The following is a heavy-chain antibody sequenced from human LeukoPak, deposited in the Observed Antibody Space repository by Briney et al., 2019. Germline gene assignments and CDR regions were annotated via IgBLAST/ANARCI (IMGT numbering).Heavy chain of an antibody. V-gene: IGHV3-23*01. J-gene: IGHJ4*02. CDR3: AKDRGRTWVQVAN. D-gene: IGHD2-15*01. Sequence: PGGSLRLSCAASGFTFSNYAMSWVRQAPGKGLEWVSGISGSGGSTYYADSVKGRFTISRDNSKNTLYLQMNSLRVEDTAVYYCAKDRGRTWVQVANWGQGTLVTVSS. CDR1: GFTFSNYA. CDR2: ISGSGGST.